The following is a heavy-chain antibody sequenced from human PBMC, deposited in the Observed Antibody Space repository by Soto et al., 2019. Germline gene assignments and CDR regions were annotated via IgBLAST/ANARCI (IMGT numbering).Heavy chain of an antibody. Sequence: QVQLVESGGGVVQPGRSLRLSCAASGFTFSSYGMHWVRQAPGKGLEWVAVIWYDGSNKYYADSVKGRFTISRDNSKNTLYLQMNSLRAEDTAVYYCASRGGYGPTVYWGQGTLVTVSS. CDR3: ASRGGYGPTVY. D-gene: IGHD3-16*01. V-gene: IGHV3-33*01. J-gene: IGHJ4*02. CDR1: GFTFSSYG. CDR2: IWYDGSNK.